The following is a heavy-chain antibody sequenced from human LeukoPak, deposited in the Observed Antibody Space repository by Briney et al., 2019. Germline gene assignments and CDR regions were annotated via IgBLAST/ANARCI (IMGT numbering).Heavy chain of an antibody. CDR2: ISGYNGNT. Sequence: GASVKVSCKASTYTFTRYGISWVRQAPGQGLECMGWISGYNGNTNYAQKFLGRVSMTADTATSTAYMELRSLTSDDTAMYYCVRLCGGHCIDYWGQGTLVTVSS. CDR1: TYTFTRYG. V-gene: IGHV1-18*01. D-gene: IGHD2-21*02. J-gene: IGHJ4*02. CDR3: VRLCGGHCIDY.